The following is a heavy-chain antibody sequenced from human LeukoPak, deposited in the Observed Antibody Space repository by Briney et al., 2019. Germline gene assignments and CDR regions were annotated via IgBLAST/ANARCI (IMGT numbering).Heavy chain of an antibody. CDR1: GGSFSGYY. D-gene: IGHD2-2*01. CDR3: ARADIVVVPAAQRANWFDP. V-gene: IGHV4-34*01. J-gene: IGHJ5*02. CDR2: INRSGST. Sequence: SETLSLTCAVYGGSFSGYYWSWIRQPPGKGLEWIGEINRSGSTNYNASLKSRVTISVATSKNQCSLKLSSVTAADTAVYYCARADIVVVPAAQRANWFDPWGQGTLVTVSS.